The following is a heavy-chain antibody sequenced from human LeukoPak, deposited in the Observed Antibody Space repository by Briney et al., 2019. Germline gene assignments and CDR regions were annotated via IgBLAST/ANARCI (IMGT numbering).Heavy chain of an antibody. D-gene: IGHD1-14*01. J-gene: IGHJ4*02. Sequence: GGSLRLSCAASGFTFSSYSMNWVRQAPGKGLEWVSSISSSSSYIYYADSVKGRFTISRDNAKNTLYLQMNSLRVEDTAVYYCAKDRNPEIDYWGQGTLVTVSS. CDR1: GFTFSSYS. V-gene: IGHV3-21*01. CDR2: ISSSSSYI. CDR3: AKDRNPEIDY.